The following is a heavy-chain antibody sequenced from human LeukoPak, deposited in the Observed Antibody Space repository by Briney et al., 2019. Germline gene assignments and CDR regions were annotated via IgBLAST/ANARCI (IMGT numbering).Heavy chain of an antibody. J-gene: IGHJ4*02. CDR2: IYYSGST. Sequence: SETLSLTCTVSGGPISSSSYYWGWIRQPPGKGLEWIGSIYYSGSTYYNPSLKSRVTISVDTSKNQFSLKLSSVTAADTAVYYCARGLDYYDSSGPWYFDYWGQGTLVTVSS. V-gene: IGHV4-39*01. CDR3: ARGLDYYDSSGPWYFDY. D-gene: IGHD3-22*01. CDR1: GGPISSSSYY.